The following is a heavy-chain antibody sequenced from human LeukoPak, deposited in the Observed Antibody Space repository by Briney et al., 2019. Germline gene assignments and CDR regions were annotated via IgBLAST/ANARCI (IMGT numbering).Heavy chain of an antibody. D-gene: IGHD6-13*01. V-gene: IGHV1-69*05. J-gene: IGHJ5*02. Sequence: PLASVKVSCKASGGTFSSYAISWVRQAPGQGLEWMGGIIPIFGTANYAQKFQGRVTITTDESTSTAYMELSSLRSEDMAVYYCARYSPSTGYSSSWPLPWFDPWGQGTLVTVSS. CDR1: GGTFSSYA. CDR3: ARYSPSTGYSSSWPLPWFDP. CDR2: IIPIFGTA.